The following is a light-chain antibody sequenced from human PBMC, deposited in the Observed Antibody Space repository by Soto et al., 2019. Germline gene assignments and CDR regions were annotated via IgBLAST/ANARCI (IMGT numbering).Light chain of an antibody. V-gene: IGLV2-14*01. CDR2: DVS. CDR3: SSYTSRSTLDVL. Sequence: QSALTQPASVSGSPGQSITISCTGTSSDVGGYNYVSWYQQHPGKAPKLMIYDVSNRPSGVSNRFSGSKSGNTASLIISGLQAEDEADYYCSSYTSRSTLDVLFGGGTQLTVL. J-gene: IGLJ2*01. CDR1: SSDVGGYNY.